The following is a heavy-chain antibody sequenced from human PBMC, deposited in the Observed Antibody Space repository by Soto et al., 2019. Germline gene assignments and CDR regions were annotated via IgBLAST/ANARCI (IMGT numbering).Heavy chain of an antibody. Sequence: PSETLSLTCAVYGGSFSRYYLSWIRQPPGKGLEWIGEINHSGSTNYNPSPKSRVTISVDTSKNQFSLKLSSVTAADTAVYYCASYVVYSSSSDSMVVWCTGTTVS. CDR2: INHSGST. CDR3: ASYVVYSSSSDSMVV. V-gene: IGHV4-34*01. D-gene: IGHD6-6*01. CDR1: GGSFSRYY. J-gene: IGHJ6*04.